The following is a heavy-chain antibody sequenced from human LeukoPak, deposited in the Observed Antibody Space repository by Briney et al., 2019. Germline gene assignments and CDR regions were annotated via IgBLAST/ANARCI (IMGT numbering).Heavy chain of an antibody. V-gene: IGHV1-69*04. J-gene: IGHJ4*02. CDR1: GGTFSSYA. CDR2: IIPILGIA. Sequence: ASVKVSCKASGGTFSSYAISWVRQAPGQGLEWMGRIIPILGIANYAQKFQGRVTITADKSTSTAYMELSSLRSEDTAVYYCARRYRVGATGYWGQGTLVTVSS. CDR3: ARRYRVGATGY. D-gene: IGHD1-26*01.